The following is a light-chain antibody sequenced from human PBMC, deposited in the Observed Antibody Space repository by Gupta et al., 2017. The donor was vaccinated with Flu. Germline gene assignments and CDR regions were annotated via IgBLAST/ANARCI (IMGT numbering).Light chain of an antibody. CDR3: QSYDSSLSGKV. V-gene: IGLV1-40*01. Sequence: VTISCTGSSSNIGAGYDVLWYQQLPGTAPKLLIYGNSNRPSGVPDRFSGSKSGTSASLAITGLQAENEADYYCQSYDSSLSGKVFGGGTKLTVL. CDR1: SSNIGAGYD. CDR2: GNS. J-gene: IGLJ3*02.